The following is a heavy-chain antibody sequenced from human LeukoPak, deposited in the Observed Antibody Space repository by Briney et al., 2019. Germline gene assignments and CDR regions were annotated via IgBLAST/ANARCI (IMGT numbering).Heavy chain of an antibody. CDR3: ARGPLDY. V-gene: IGHV3-48*03. CDR2: ISTSGGTT. Sequence: GGSLRLSCAASGFTFSSYDMNWVRQAPGKGLEWVSYISTSGGTTNYADSVKGRFTISRDNAKNSLYLQMNSLRAEETAVYYCARGPLDYWGRGTLVTVSS. CDR1: GFTFSSYD. J-gene: IGHJ4*02.